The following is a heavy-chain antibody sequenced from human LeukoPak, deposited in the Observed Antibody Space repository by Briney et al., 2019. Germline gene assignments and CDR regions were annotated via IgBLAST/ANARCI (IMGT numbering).Heavy chain of an antibody. CDR3: ASTRGYYDSSGYYQYYFDY. V-gene: IGHV4-31*03. CDR1: GGSINSGGYY. D-gene: IGHD3-22*01. Sequence: SETLSLTCTVSGGSINSGGYYWSWIRQHPGKGLEWIGYIYYSGSTYYNPSLKSRVTISVDTSKNQFSLKLSSVTAADTAVYYCASTRGYYDSSGYYQYYFDYWGQGTLVTVSS. CDR2: IYYSGST. J-gene: IGHJ4*02.